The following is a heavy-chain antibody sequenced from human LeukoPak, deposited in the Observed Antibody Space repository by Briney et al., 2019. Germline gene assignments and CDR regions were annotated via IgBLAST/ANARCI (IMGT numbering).Heavy chain of an antibody. D-gene: IGHD3-22*01. Sequence: GGSLRLSCAASGFTFSSYSMNWVRQAPGKGLEWVSYISSSSSTIYYADSVKGRFTISRDNSKSTLYLQMNSLRAEDTAVYHCAKGSGDSSGYYYVYYYYYMDVWGKGTTVTVSS. J-gene: IGHJ6*03. CDR1: GFTFSSYS. V-gene: IGHV3-48*04. CDR3: AKGSGDSSGYYYVYYYYYMDV. CDR2: ISSSSSTI.